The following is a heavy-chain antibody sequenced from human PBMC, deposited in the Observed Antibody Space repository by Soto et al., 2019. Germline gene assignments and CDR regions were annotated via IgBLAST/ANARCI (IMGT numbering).Heavy chain of an antibody. CDR3: ARVHSRWGQAAMSPWFDP. CDR1: GDSVSSNSAA. Sequence: SQTLSLTCAISGDSVSSNSAAWNWIRQSPSRGLEWLGRTYYRSKWYNDYAVSVKSRITINPDTSKNQFSLKLSSVTAADTAVYYCARVHSRWGQAAMSPWFDPWGQGTLVTVSS. V-gene: IGHV6-1*01. D-gene: IGHD2-2*01. CDR2: TYYRSKWYN. J-gene: IGHJ5*02.